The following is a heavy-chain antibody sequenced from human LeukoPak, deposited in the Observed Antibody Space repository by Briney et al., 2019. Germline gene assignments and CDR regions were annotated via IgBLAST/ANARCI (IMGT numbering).Heavy chain of an antibody. J-gene: IGHJ4*02. D-gene: IGHD5-24*01. CDR1: GFTLSNYA. Sequence: PGGSLRLSCGASGFTLSNYAVNWVRQAPGKGLEWVSGIDGSGRMTYYTDSVNGRFSISRDNSESTVYLHMNSLRDEDTAIYYCAKTGRRDGYIRGSFDHWGQGTLVTVSS. CDR3: AKTGRRDGYIRGSFDH. V-gene: IGHV3-23*05. CDR2: IDGSGRMT.